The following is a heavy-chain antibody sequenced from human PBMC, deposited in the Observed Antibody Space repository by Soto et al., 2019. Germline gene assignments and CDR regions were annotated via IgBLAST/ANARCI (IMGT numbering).Heavy chain of an antibody. CDR2: ISYDGSNK. J-gene: IGHJ4*02. CDR1: GFTFSTYA. CDR3: ARGTAPSGYGPFDY. Sequence: QVQLVESGGGVVQPGRSLTLSCAASGFTFSTYAMHWVRQAPGKGLEWVAVISYDGSNKYYADSVKGRFTISRDTSKNTLSLQMNSLRVEDAALYCCARGTAPSGYGPFDYWGQGSLVTVSS. V-gene: IGHV3-30*04. D-gene: IGHD5-12*01.